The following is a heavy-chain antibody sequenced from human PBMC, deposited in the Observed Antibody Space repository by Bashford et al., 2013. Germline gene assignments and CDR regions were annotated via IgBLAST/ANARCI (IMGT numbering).Heavy chain of an antibody. CDR1: AFTFSSYA. CDR2: ISGSGGST. D-gene: IGHD3-3*01. V-gene: IGHV3-23*01. J-gene: IGHJ4*02. Sequence: GVLRLSCAASAFTFSSYAMSWVRQAPGKGLEWVSAISGSGGSTYYADSVKGRFTISRDNAKNSLYLQMNSLRAEDTALYYCAKDNRFLEWSGPYYFDYWGQGTLVTVSS. CDR3: AKDNRFLEWSGPYYFDY.